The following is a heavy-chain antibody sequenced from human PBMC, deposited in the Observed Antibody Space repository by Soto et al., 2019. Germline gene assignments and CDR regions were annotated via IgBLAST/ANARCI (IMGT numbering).Heavy chain of an antibody. D-gene: IGHD3-22*01. J-gene: IGHJ6*02. Sequence: WASVKVSCKXSGYTFTGYYMHWVRQAPGQGLEWMGWINPNSGGTNYAQKFQGRVTMTRDTSISTAYMELSRLRSDDTAVYYCARGGYYDSSGYPPYYYYYGMDVWGQGTLVTVSS. CDR1: GYTFTGYY. CDR3: ARGGYYDSSGYPPYYYYYGMDV. V-gene: IGHV1-2*02. CDR2: INPNSGGT.